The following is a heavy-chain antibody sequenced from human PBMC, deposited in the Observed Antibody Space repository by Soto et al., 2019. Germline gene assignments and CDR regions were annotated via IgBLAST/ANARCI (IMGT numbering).Heavy chain of an antibody. D-gene: IGHD3-10*01. V-gene: IGHV3-23*01. CDR2: ISGSLGSA. Sequence: GWSLRLSCAVSGFTFNDYAMSWVRQAPGKGLEWVSTISGSLGSAYYAASVEGRFTISGDNSNNTLYLQMNSLRVEDTATYYCAKVSGLPGLGLLSPVLDFWGNGTMVPVSS. CDR1: GFTFNDYA. CDR3: AKVSGLPGLGLLSPVLDF. J-gene: IGHJ3*01.